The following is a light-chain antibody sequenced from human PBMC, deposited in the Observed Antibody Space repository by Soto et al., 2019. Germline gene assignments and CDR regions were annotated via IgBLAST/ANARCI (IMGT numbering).Light chain of an antibody. V-gene: IGKV3-11*01. CDR3: QQSSDWPLT. CDR2: DVS. J-gene: IGKJ4*01. Sequence: EIVLTQSPATLSLSPGERATLSCRASQSVSSYSAWYQQRPGQAPRLLIYDVSNGATGIPARFSGSGSGTDFTLTISSLEPEDFAVYYCQQSSDWPLTFGGGTKVEIK. CDR1: QSVSSY.